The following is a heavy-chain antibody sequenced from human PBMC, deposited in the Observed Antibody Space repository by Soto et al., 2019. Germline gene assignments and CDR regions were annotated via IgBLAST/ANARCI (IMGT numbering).Heavy chain of an antibody. CDR1: GGSISSSSYY. CDR2: IYYSGST. J-gene: IGHJ4*02. V-gene: IGHV4-39*01. CDR3: ARLAYDSSGAGWDY. D-gene: IGHD3-22*01. Sequence: QLQLQESGPGLVKPSETLSLTCTVSGGSISSSSYYWGWIRQPPGKGLEWIGSIYYSGSTYYNPSLKSRVTISVDTSKNQFSLKLSSVTAADTAVYYCARLAYDSSGAGWDYWGQGTLVTVSS.